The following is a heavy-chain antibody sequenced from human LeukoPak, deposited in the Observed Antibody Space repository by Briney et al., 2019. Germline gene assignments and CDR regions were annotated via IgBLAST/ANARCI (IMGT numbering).Heavy chain of an antibody. CDR1: GFTVSSNY. V-gene: IGHV3-53*01. D-gene: IGHD6-13*01. J-gene: IGHJ3*02. CDR3: APENPYSSSRGSFDI. CDR2: IYSGGST. Sequence: GGSLRLSCAASGFTVSSNYMSWVRQAPGKGLEWVSVIYSGGSTYYADSVKGRFTISRDNSKNTLYLQMNSLRAEDTAVYYCAPENPYSSSRGSFDIWGQGTMVTVSS.